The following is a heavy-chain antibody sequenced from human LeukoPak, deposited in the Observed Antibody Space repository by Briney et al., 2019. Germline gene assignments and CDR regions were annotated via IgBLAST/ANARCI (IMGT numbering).Heavy chain of an antibody. Sequence: GGSLRLSCAVSGFTFSSHAMSWVRQAPGKGLEWVSAISNNGRSTYYADSVKGRFTISRDNSKNTLYLQMNSLRAEDTAVYHCARVLDSYGLRAADYWGQGTLVTVSS. CDR2: ISNNGRST. CDR1: GFTFSSHA. J-gene: IGHJ4*02. D-gene: IGHD5-18*01. CDR3: ARVLDSYGLRAADY. V-gene: IGHV3-23*01.